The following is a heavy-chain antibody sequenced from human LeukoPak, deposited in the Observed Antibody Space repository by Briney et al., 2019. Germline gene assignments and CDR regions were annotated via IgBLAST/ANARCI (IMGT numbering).Heavy chain of an antibody. CDR2: ISYDGSNK. J-gene: IGHJ6*03. V-gene: IGHV3-30*18. CDR1: GFTFSSYG. D-gene: IGHD1-14*01. CDR3: AKTGFQWGYYFYYMDV. Sequence: GGSLRLSCAASGFTFSSYGMHWVRQAPGKGLEWVAVISYDGSNKYYADSVKGRFTISRDNSKNTLYLQMNSLIAEDTAVYYCAKTGFQWGYYFYYMDVWGKGTTVTVSS.